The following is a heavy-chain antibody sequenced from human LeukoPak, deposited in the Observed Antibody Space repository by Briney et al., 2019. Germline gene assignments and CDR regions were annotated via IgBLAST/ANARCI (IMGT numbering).Heavy chain of an antibody. CDR3: AARYCSSTSCLGPNWFDP. J-gene: IGHJ5*02. CDR1: GFTFSNYN. V-gene: IGHV3-7*01. CDR2: IKQDGSEK. Sequence: PGGSLRLSCAASGFTFSNYNMNWVRQAPGKGLEWVANIKQDGSEKYYVDSVKGRFTISRDNAKNSLYLQMNSLRAEDTAVYYCAARYCSSTSCLGPNWFDPWGQGTLVTVSS. D-gene: IGHD2-2*01.